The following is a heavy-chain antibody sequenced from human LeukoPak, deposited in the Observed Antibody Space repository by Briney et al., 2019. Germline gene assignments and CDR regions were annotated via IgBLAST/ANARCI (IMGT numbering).Heavy chain of an antibody. Sequence: ASVNVSFKVSGYTFTENYIHWVRQTPGRGLEWMGLINPHTGAANYTQNFQGRVTLTRDTSSSTAYMHLSSLRSDDTAVYYCARGKSGYSPWGQGTPVTVSS. CDR3: ARGKSGYSP. V-gene: IGHV1-2*02. D-gene: IGHD3-22*01. CDR2: INPHTGAA. J-gene: IGHJ4*02. CDR1: GYTFTENY.